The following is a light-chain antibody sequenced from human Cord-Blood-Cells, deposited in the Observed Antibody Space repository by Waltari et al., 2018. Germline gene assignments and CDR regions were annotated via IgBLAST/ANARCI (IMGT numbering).Light chain of an antibody. J-gene: IGKJ3*01. CDR2: DAS. Sequence: NQITQSPSSLSASVGGRVTISCQASQEIGNYLNWYQQKPGKAPKPLNYDASNLETRVPARFSGSGSGTDFTFTISSLQPEDIATYYCQQYDNLPPFTFGPGTKVDIK. CDR1: QEIGNY. V-gene: IGKV1-33*01. CDR3: QQYDNLPPFT.